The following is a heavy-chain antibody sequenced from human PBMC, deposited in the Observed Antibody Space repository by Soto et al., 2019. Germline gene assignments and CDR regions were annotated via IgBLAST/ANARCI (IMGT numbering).Heavy chain of an antibody. CDR1: WLRFTNYW. CDR2: IYPGDSDT. CDR3: YYDFWFGYYYGGGSWYDAFDI. V-gene: IGHV5-51*01. D-gene: IGHD3-3*01. Sequence: QNRSRVSWLRFTNYWVGRMSKKKGKGLEGVGIIYPGDSDTRYSPSFQGQVTISADKSISTAYLQWSSLKASDTAVYYCYYDFWFGYYYGGGSWYDAFDIWGQGTMVTGSS. J-gene: IGHJ3*02.